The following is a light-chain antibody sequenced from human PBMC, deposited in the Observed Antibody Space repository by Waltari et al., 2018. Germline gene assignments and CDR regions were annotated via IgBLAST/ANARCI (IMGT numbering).Light chain of an antibody. V-gene: IGKV2-30*02. J-gene: IGKJ2*01. CDR3: MQGTHWPYT. Sequence: DVVMTQSPLSLPVTLGQPASISCKSSQSLVHSDGNTHLNWFQQRPGHSPRGLIYRVSNRDSGVPDRFSGSGSGTDFTLKISRVEADDVGVYYCMQGTHWPYTFGQGTKLDIK. CDR1: QSLVHSDGNTH. CDR2: RVS.